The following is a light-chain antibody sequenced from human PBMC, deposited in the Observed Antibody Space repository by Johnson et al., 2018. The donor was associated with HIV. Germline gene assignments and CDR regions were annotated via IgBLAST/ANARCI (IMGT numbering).Light chain of an antibody. CDR3: GTWDSSLSAGV. J-gene: IGLJ1*01. Sequence: QSVLTQPPSVSAAPRQKVTISCSGSSSNIGKNYVSWFQHLPGTAPKLLIYENNKRPSGLPDRFSASKSGTSATLGITGLQTGDEADYYCGTWDSSLSAGVFGTGTKVTVL. V-gene: IGLV1-51*02. CDR1: SSNIGKNY. CDR2: ENN.